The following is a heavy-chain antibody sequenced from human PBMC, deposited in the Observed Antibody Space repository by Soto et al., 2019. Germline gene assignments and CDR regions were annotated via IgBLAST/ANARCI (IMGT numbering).Heavy chain of an antibody. CDR2: VNAGNDNT. Sequence: QVHLVQSGAEVKKPGASVKVSCKTSGYTFTNNVIHWVRQAPGQRLEWMGWVNAGNDNTKWSREFQGRLTLTKDTSATTDYKELSSLTSEDTAIYFCAREVPYGYSRFEYWGQGPLVTVSS. CDR3: AREVPYGYSRFEY. CDR1: GYTFTNNV. J-gene: IGHJ4*02. D-gene: IGHD5-18*01. V-gene: IGHV1-3*01.